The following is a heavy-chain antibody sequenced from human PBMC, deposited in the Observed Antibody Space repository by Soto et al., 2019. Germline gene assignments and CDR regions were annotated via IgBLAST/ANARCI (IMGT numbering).Heavy chain of an antibody. CDR1: GYTFTGYY. J-gene: IGHJ6*02. D-gene: IGHD3-10*01. V-gene: IGHV1-2*04. CDR3: ARGGYYYGSGSRTYYGMDV. Sequence: GASAKVSCKASGYTFTGYYMHWVRQAPGQGLEWMGWINPNSGGTNYAQKFQGWVTMTRDTSISTAYMELSRLRSDDTAVYYCARGGYYYGSGSRTYYGMDVWGQGTTVTVSS. CDR2: INPNSGGT.